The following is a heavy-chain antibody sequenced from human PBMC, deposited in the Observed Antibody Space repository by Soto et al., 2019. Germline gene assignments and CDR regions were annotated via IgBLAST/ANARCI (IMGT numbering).Heavy chain of an antibody. J-gene: IGHJ5*02. CDR2: ISGNVIST. CDR3: TRDAISMVWGTDNWFDP. CDR1: GFTFNNYA. Sequence: GGSLRLSCAASGFTFNNYAMSWVRQAPGKGLEWVSAISGNVISTYYADSVRGRFTISRDNSENTLFLQMNRLRADDTAVYYCTRDAISMVWGTDNWFDPWGQGTRVTFSS. V-gene: IGHV3-23*01. D-gene: IGHD3-10*01.